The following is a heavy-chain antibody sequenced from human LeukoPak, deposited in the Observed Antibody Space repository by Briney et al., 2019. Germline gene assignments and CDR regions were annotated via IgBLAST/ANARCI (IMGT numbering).Heavy chain of an antibody. J-gene: IGHJ4*02. D-gene: IGHD4-23*01. Sequence: SVNVSCKTSGDTFSSYGISWVRQAPGQGLEWMGRIIPIVGSTNYAEKLQGRVTITADTSTVYMELSSLRSEDTAVYYCARHYGGLDDYWGQGTLIIVSS. CDR3: ARHYGGLDDY. CDR2: IIPIVGST. CDR1: GDTFSSYG. V-gene: IGHV1-69*11.